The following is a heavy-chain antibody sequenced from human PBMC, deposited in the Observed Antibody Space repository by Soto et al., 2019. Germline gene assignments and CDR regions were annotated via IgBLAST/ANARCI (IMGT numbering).Heavy chain of an antibody. J-gene: IGHJ4*02. D-gene: IGHD3-22*01. CDR1: GYTFTGYY. CDR2: INPNSGGT. Sequence: ASVKVSCKASGYTFTGYYIHWVRQAPGQGLEWMGWINPNSGGTNFQQKFQGSVTMTRAMSTNTVYMELSSLSSDDTAVYYCARDGYRYYYDSSGYYLDFWGQGTLVTVPQ. V-gene: IGHV1-2*02. CDR3: ARDGYRYYYDSSGYYLDF.